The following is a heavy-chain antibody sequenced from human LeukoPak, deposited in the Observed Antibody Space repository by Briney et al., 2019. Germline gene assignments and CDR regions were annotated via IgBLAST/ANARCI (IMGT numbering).Heavy chain of an antibody. D-gene: IGHD5-12*01. J-gene: IGHJ3*02. CDR2: IYYSGST. Sequence: SETLSLTCTVSGGSISSYYWSWIRQPPGKGLEWIGYIYYSGSTNYNPSLKSRVTISVDTSKNQFSLKLSSVTAADTAVYYCAREVEYSGYEDAFDIWGQGTMVTVSS. CDR1: GGSISSYY. CDR3: AREVEYSGYEDAFDI. V-gene: IGHV4-59*12.